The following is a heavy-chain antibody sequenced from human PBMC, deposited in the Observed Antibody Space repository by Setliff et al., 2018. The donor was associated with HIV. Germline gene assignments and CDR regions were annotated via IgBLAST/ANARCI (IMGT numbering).Heavy chain of an antibody. CDR1: GGSISSGGYY. CDR3: ARGLARYFYDGSGFLFYFDN. J-gene: IGHJ4*02. CDR2: IYNSERT. Sequence: SETLSLTCSVSGGSISSGGYYWGWIRQTPGKGLEWMGYIYNSERTTYNPSLTSRLVISADTSKNQFSLELNSVTAADTAVYYCARGLARYFYDGSGFLFYFDNWGQGTLVTVSS. V-gene: IGHV4-31*03. D-gene: IGHD3-22*01.